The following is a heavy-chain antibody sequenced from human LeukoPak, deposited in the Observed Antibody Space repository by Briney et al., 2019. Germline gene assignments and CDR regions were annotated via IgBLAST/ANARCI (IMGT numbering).Heavy chain of an antibody. CDR1: GFTFSSYS. V-gene: IGHV3-21*01. J-gene: IGHJ4*02. CDR3: ARDGDYDYVWGSYRYLH. Sequence: PGGSLRLSCAAPGFTFSSYSMNWVRQAPGKGLEWVSSISSSSSYIYYADSVKGRFTISRDNAKNSLYLQMNSLRAEDTAVYYCARDGDYDYVWGSYRYLHWGQGTLVTVSS. D-gene: IGHD3-16*02. CDR2: ISSSSSYI.